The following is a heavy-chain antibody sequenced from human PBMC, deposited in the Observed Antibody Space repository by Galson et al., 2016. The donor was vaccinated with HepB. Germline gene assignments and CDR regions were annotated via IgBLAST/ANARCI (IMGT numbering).Heavy chain of an antibody. V-gene: IGHV3-23*01. CDR1: GFTFSNYA. D-gene: IGHD3-16*02. Sequence: SLRLSCAASGFTFSNYAMSWVRQAPGKGLEWISVISNSGDTTYYAASERGRFTISRDNSKNTLCLQMTGLRAEDTAVYYCAKDQSDYVWGSYRDGGDYWGQGTLV. CDR3: AKDQSDYVWGSYRDGGDY. J-gene: IGHJ4*02. CDR2: ISNSGDTT.